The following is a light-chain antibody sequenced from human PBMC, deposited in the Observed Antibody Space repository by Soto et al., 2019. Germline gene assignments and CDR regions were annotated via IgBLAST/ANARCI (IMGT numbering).Light chain of an antibody. V-gene: IGLV2-11*01. Sequence: QSVLTQPRSVSGSPGQSVTISCTGTSSDVGGYNYVSWYQQHPGKAPKLMMYDVSKRPSGVPDRFSGSKSGNTASLTISGLQAEDEADYYCCSYAGSYTFSVFGTGTKLTVL. CDR1: SSDVGGYNY. J-gene: IGLJ1*01. CDR2: DVS. CDR3: CSYAGSYTFSV.